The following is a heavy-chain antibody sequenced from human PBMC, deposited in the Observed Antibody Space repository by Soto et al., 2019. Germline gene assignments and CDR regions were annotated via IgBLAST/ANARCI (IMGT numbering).Heavy chain of an antibody. V-gene: IGHV3-21*01. J-gene: IGHJ2*01. CDR1: GFTFSSYS. CDR2: ISSSSSYI. D-gene: IGHD4-17*01. CDR3: ARESYYGDTSADL. Sequence: EVQLVESGGGLVKPGGSLRLSCAASGFTFSSYSMNWVRQAPGKGLEWVSSISSSSSYIYYADSVKGRFTISRDNAKNSLYLQMNSLRAEDTAVYYCARESYYGDTSADLWGRGTLVTVSS.